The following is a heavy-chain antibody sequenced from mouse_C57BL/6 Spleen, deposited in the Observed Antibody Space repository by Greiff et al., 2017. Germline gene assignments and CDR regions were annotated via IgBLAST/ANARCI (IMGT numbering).Heavy chain of an antibody. CDR3: VKGGSGYYAMDY. CDR1: GYTFTSYW. D-gene: IGHD3-2*02. Sequence: QVQLQQPGTELVKPGASVKLSCKASGYTFTSYWMHWVKQRPGQGLEWIGNINPSNGGTNYNEKFKSKATLTVDKSSSTAYMQLSSLTSEHSAVYYCVKGGSGYYAMDYWGQGTSVTVSS. CDR2: INPSNGGT. J-gene: IGHJ4*01. V-gene: IGHV1-53*01.